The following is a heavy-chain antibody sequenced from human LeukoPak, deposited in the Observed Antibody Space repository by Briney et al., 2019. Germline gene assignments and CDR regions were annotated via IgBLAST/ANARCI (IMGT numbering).Heavy chain of an antibody. CDR2: IYYSGST. V-gene: IGHV4-39*07. CDR3: ASLYSGSLR. J-gene: IGHJ4*02. D-gene: IGHD1-26*01. CDR1: GGSISSSSYY. Sequence: PSETLSLTCTVSGGSISSSSYYWGWIRQPPGKGLEWIGSIYYSGSTYCNPSLKSRVTISVDTSKNQFSLKLSSVTAADTAVYYCASLYSGSLRWGQGTLVTVSS.